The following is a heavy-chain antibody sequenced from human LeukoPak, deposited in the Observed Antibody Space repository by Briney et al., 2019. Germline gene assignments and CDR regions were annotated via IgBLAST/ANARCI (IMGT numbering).Heavy chain of an antibody. V-gene: IGHV3-23*01. CDR2: ISGSGDST. CDR3: ARDLGYCTNGVCHTRFDY. CDR1: GFTFSSHA. D-gene: IGHD2-8*01. Sequence: PGGSLRLSCAASGFTFSSHAMSWVRQAPGKGLEWVSAISGSGDSTYYADTVKGRFTISRDNPKTTLYLQINSLRAEDTAVYYCARDLGYCTNGVCHTRFDYWGQGTLVAVSS. J-gene: IGHJ4*02.